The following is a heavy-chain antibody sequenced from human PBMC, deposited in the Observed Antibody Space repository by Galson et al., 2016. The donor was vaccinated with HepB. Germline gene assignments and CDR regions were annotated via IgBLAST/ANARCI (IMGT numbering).Heavy chain of an antibody. V-gene: IGHV3-48*01. J-gene: IGHJ4*02. CDR3: ARGITGNAFDY. Sequence: SLRLSCAASGFTFSSYSMNWVRQAPGKGLEWVSFISSSSTTIYYANSVKGRFTISRDNAKNSLYLQMNSLRVEDTAVYYCARGITGNAFDYWGQGTLVPVSS. CDR2: ISSSSTTI. D-gene: IGHD1-20*01. CDR1: GFTFSSYS.